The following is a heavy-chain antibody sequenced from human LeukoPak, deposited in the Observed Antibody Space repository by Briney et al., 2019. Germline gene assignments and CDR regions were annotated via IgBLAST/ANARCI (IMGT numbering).Heavy chain of an antibody. Sequence: GGSLRLSCTAAGFTFGDYAMSWVRQAPGKGLEWVGFIRSKAYGGTTEYAASVKGRFTISRDDSKSIAYLQMNSLKTEDTAVYYCTSSQMGYYYYYMDVWGKGTTVTISS. J-gene: IGHJ6*03. CDR3: TSSQMGYYYYYMDV. V-gene: IGHV3-49*04. D-gene: IGHD5-24*01. CDR2: IRSKAYGGTT. CDR1: GFTFGDYA.